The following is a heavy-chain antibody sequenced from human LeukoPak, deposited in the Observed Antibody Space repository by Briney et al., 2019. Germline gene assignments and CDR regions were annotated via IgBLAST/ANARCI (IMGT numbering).Heavy chain of an antibody. CDR2: ITSNGDTT. CDR3: LKDRLGTGDY. D-gene: IGHD7-27*01. J-gene: IGHJ4*02. CDR1: GFTFSSYA. V-gene: IGHV3-64D*06. Sequence: GGSLRLPCSASGFTFSSYAMHWVRQAPGKGLEYVSSITSNGDTTYYTDSVKGRFTISRDNSKNTLYLQMSSLRAEDTAVYYCLKDRLGTGDYWGQGTLVSVSS.